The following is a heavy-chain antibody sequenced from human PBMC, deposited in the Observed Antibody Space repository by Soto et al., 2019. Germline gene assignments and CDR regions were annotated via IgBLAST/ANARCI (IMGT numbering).Heavy chain of an antibody. J-gene: IGHJ4*02. V-gene: IGHV3-23*01. CDR2: AGGSRDST. D-gene: IGHD2-15*01. CDR3: AKSPLGYCSGGSCYPPHYFDY. Sequence: EVQLLDSGGGLVQPGGSLRLSCAASGFTFSNYAMSWVRQAPGKGLKWVSGAGGSRDSTYYADSVKGLFTISRDTSKDTPYPQMNSLRAEDTAVYYCAKSPLGYCSGGSCYPPHYFDYWGQGTLVTVSS. CDR1: GFTFSNYA.